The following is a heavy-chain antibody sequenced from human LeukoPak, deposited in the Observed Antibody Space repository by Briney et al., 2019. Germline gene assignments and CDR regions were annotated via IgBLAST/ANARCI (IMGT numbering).Heavy chain of an antibody. CDR1: GGSISSYY. CDR2: IYNSGST. J-gene: IGHJ4*02. CDR3: ARDLHYDYVWGRYRLIDY. V-gene: IGHV4-4*07. D-gene: IGHD3-16*02. Sequence: SETLSLTCTVSGGSISSYYWSWIRQPAGKGLEWIGRIYNSGSTNYNPSLKSRVTMSVDTSKNQFSLKLSSVTAADTAVYYCARDLHYDYVWGRYRLIDYWGQGTLVTVSS.